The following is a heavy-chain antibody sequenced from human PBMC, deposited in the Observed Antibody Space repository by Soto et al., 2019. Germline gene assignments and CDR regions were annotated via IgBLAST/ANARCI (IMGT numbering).Heavy chain of an antibody. D-gene: IGHD2-15*01. CDR2: ISGSGGST. CDR1: GFTFSSYA. Sequence: GGSLRLSCAASGFTFSSYAMSWVRQAPGKGLEWVSAISGSGGSTYYADSVKGRFTISRDNSKNTLYLQMNSLRAEDTAVYYCAKDVYIVVVVAATYDAFDIWGQGTMVTVSS. V-gene: IGHV3-23*01. CDR3: AKDVYIVVVVAATYDAFDI. J-gene: IGHJ3*02.